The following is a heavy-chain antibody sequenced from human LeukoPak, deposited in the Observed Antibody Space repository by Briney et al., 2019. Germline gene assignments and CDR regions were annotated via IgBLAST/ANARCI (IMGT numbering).Heavy chain of an antibody. D-gene: IGHD5-12*01. J-gene: IGHJ4*02. V-gene: IGHV4-59*01. CDR1: GGSISSYY. Sequence: PSETLSLTCTVSGGSISSYYWSWIRQPPGKGLEWIGYIYYSGSTNYNPSLKSRVTISVDTSKNQFSLKLSSVTAADTAVYYCARDGPYSGYEQGGQFDYWGQGTLVTVSS. CDR2: IYYSGST. CDR3: ARDGPYSGYEQGGQFDY.